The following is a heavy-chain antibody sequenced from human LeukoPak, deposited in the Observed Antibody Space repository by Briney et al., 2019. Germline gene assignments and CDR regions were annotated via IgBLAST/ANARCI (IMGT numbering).Heavy chain of an antibody. Sequence: GGSLRLSCAASGFTFSSYAMSWVRQAPGKGLEWVSAISGSGGSTYYADSVEGRFTISRDNSKNTLYLQMNSLRAEDTAVYYCAKDRGVRDFGFDYWGQGTLVTVSS. CDR2: ISGSGGST. CDR1: GFTFSSYA. CDR3: AKDRGVRDFGFDY. V-gene: IGHV3-23*01. D-gene: IGHD3-10*01. J-gene: IGHJ4*02.